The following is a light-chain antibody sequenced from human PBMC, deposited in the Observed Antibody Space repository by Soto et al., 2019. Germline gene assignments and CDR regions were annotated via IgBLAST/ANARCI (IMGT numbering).Light chain of an antibody. J-gene: IGLJ1*01. V-gene: IGLV2-14*01. CDR3: SSYTSSSTLYV. Sequence: QSALAQPASVSGSPGQSITISCTGTSSDVGDYKYVSWYQQHPGKAPKLVISEVSNRPSGISNRFSGSKSGNTASLTISGLQAEDEADYYCSSYTSSSTLYVFGTGTKVTV. CDR1: SSDVGDYKY. CDR2: EVS.